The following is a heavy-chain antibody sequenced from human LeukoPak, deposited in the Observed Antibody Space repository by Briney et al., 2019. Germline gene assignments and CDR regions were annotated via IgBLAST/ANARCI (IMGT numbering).Heavy chain of an antibody. J-gene: IGHJ4*02. CDR2: IKQDGSEK. CDR1: GFTFSSSW. Sequence: GGSLRLSCAVSGFTFSSSWMNWVRQAPGKGLEWVANIKQDGSEKYYVDSVKGRFTISRDNAKNSLYLQMNSLRAEDTAVYFCARDYFYCGGDCFVDYWGQGTLVTVSS. V-gene: IGHV3-7*01. D-gene: IGHD2-21*02. CDR3: ARDYFYCGGDCFVDY.